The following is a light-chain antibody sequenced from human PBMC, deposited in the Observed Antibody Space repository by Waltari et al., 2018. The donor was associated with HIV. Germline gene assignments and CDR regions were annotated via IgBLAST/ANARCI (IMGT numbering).Light chain of an antibody. V-gene: IGLV2-14*03. CDR3: GSYTATSTVA. Sequence: QSALTQPASVSGSPGQSITISWFQQYPGKAPKLMISDVSKRPSGVSNRFSGSKSGNTAFLTISGLQAEDEADYYCGSYTATSTVAFGGGTRLTVL. CDR2: DVS. J-gene: IGLJ2*01.